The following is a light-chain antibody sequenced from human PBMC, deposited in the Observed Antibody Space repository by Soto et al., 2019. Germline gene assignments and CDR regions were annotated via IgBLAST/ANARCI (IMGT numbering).Light chain of an antibody. J-gene: IGLJ3*02. CDR2: STG. CDR3: LLHYGGAQVWM. CDR1: TGAVTSEHY. Sequence: QAVVTQEPSLTVSPGGTVTLTYASSTGAVTSEHYPTWLQQRPGQPPRALIYSTGNKHSWTPARFSGSLFGGRAALTLSGVQPEDEAEYYYLLHYGGAQVWMFGGGTQLTVL. V-gene: IGLV7-43*01.